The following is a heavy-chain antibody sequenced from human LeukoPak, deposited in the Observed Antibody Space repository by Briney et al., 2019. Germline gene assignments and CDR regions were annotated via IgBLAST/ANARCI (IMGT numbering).Heavy chain of an antibody. D-gene: IGHD4-17*01. V-gene: IGHV4-4*08. J-gene: IGHJ4*02. CDR2: IYYSGST. CDR3: AREGYDYELDY. CDR1: GGSISSYY. Sequence: SETLSLTCTVSGGSISSYYWSWIRQPPGKGLEWIGYIYYSGSTNYNPSLKSRVTISVDTSKNQFSLKLSSVTAAGTAVYYCAREGYDYELDYWGQGTLVTVSS.